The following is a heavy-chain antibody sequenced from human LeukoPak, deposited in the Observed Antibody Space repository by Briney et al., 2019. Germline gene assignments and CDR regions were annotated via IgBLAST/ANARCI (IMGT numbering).Heavy chain of an antibody. CDR3: ARGYYYHTSGYWGIDY. D-gene: IGHD3-22*01. CDR2: IWYDGGNK. V-gene: IGHV3-33*01. CDR1: GFTFSESG. J-gene: IGHJ4*02. Sequence: GGSLRLSCAASGFTFSESGMHWVRQAPGKGLEWVVLIWYDGGNKYYADSVKGRSTLSRDNSKNTLYLQMDSLRAEDTAVYYCARGYYYHTSGYWGIDYWGQGTLVTVSS.